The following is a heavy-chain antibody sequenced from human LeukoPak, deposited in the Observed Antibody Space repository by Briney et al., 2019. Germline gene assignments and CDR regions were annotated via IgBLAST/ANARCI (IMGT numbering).Heavy chain of an antibody. J-gene: IGHJ4*02. D-gene: IGHD6-13*01. CDR2: INHSGST. CDR3: ARDSIAAAASDY. V-gene: IGHV4-34*01. Sequence: PSETLSLTCAVYGGSFSGYYWSWIRQPPGKGLEWIGEINHSGSTNYNPSLKSRVTISVDTSKNQFSLKLSSVAAADTAVYYCARDSIAAAASDYWGQGTLVTVSS. CDR1: GGSFSGYY.